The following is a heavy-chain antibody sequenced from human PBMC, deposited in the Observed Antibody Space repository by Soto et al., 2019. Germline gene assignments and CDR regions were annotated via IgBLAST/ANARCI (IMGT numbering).Heavy chain of an antibody. D-gene: IGHD2-2*01. CDR1: GFILSDCA. CDR2: ISGSGGST. Sequence: GGSLRLSCATSGFILSDCAMNWVRQAPGKGLEWVSYISGSGGSTYYADSVKGRFTISRDNSKNTLYLQMNSLRAEDTAVYYCAKGGGYCSSTSCPIWYYYYYMDVWGKGTTVTVSS. V-gene: IGHV3-23*01. J-gene: IGHJ6*03. CDR3: AKGGGYCSSTSCPIWYYYYYMDV.